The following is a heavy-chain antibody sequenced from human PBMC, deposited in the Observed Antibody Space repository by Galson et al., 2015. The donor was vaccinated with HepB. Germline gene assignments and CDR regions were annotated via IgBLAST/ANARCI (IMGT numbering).Heavy chain of an antibody. CDR3: ARTPGYSSSWYAYYYGMDV. J-gene: IGHJ6*02. Sequence: SLRLSCAASGFTVSSNYMSWVRQAPGKGLEWVSVIYSGGSTYYADSVKGRFTISRDNSKNTLYLQMNSLRAEDTAVYYCARTPGYSSSWYAYYYGMDVWGQGTTVTVSS. D-gene: IGHD6-13*01. V-gene: IGHV3-53*01. CDR1: GFTVSSNY. CDR2: IYSGGST.